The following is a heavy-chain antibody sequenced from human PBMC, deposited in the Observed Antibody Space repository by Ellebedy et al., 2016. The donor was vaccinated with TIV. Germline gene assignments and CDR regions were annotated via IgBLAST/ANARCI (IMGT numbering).Heavy chain of an antibody. D-gene: IGHD3-16*01. CDR1: GFTFSSYA. CDR2: IVSNGDST. V-gene: IGHV3-64D*06. Sequence: GESLKISCSASGFTFSSYAMPWVRQAPGKGLEYISAIVSNGDSTYYANSVNGRFTISRDNSKNTLYLQMSSLRPEDTAVYYCVKAWGNWGQGTLVTVSS. CDR3: VKAWGN. J-gene: IGHJ4*02.